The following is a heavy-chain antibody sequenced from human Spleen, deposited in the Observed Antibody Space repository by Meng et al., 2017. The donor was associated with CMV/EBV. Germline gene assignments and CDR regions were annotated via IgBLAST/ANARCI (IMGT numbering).Heavy chain of an antibody. V-gene: IGHV3-48*03. Sequence: GGSLRLSCAASRFTFSSYEMNWVRQAPGKGLEWVSYISISGSTIYYADSVKGRFTISRDNAKNSLYLQMNSLRVEDTAVYYCAREGYCSGGSCYPGTYGMDVWGQGTTVTVSS. CDR1: RFTFSSYE. CDR2: ISISGSTI. J-gene: IGHJ6*02. CDR3: AREGYCSGGSCYPGTYGMDV. D-gene: IGHD2-15*01.